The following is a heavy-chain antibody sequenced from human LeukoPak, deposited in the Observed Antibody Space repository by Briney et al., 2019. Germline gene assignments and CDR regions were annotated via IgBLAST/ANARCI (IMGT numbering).Heavy chain of an antibody. V-gene: IGHV4-39*01. Sequence: PSETLSLTCTVSGGSIRSSYYYWGWIRQPPGKGLEWIGSIYDSGSTYYNPSLKSRVTISVDTSKNQFSLKLNSVTAADTAVYYCARVGDSGYDPPGRDNWFDPWGQGTLVTVSS. J-gene: IGHJ5*02. CDR1: GGSIRSSYYY. CDR3: ARVGDSGYDPPGRDNWFDP. CDR2: IYDSGST. D-gene: IGHD5-12*01.